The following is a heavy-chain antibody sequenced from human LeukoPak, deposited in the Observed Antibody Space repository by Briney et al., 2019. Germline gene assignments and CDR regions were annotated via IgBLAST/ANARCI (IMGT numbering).Heavy chain of an antibody. CDR3: AGDLWGKTAKFDY. D-gene: IGHD3-16*01. V-gene: IGHV3-23*01. J-gene: IGHJ4*02. CDR1: GFTFSSYA. CDR2: ISGSGGST. Sequence: GGSLRLSCAASGFTFSSYAMSWVRQAPGKGLEWVSAISGSGGSTYYADSVKGRFTISRDNAKNSLYLQMNSLRVEDTAVYYCAGDLWGKTAKFDYWGQGTLVTVSS.